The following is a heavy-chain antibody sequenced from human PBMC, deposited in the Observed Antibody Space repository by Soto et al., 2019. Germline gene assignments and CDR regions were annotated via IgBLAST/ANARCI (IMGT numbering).Heavy chain of an antibody. D-gene: IGHD3-3*01. Sequence: GGSLRLSCAASGFTFSNYWMSWVRQAPGKGLEWVANINRDGSGNGYVDSVKGRFTISRDNAKNSLYLQMNSLRAEDTALYYCAKGFTIFGVVGYMDVWGKGTTVTVSS. V-gene: IGHV3-7*03. CDR2: INRDGSGN. J-gene: IGHJ6*03. CDR3: AKGFTIFGVVGYMDV. CDR1: GFTFSNYW.